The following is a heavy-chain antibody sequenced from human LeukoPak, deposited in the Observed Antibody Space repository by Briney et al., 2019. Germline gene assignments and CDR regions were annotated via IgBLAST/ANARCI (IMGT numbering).Heavy chain of an antibody. D-gene: IGHD4-17*01. CDR2: ISYDGSNK. Sequence: GGSLRLSCAASGFTFSSYGMHWVRQAPGKGLEWVAVISYDGSNKYYADSVKGRFTISRDNSKNTLYLQMNSLRAEDTAVYYCAKDPYGDYVRYYYYGMDVWGKGTTVTVSS. CDR3: AKDPYGDYVRYYYYGMDV. CDR1: GFTFSSYG. V-gene: IGHV3-30*18. J-gene: IGHJ6*04.